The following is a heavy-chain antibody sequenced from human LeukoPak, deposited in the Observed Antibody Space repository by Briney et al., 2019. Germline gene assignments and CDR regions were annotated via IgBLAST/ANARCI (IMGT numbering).Heavy chain of an antibody. CDR3: ARQRPHYYYYGMDV. Sequence: KPSETLSLTCTVSGGSISSHYWSWIRQPPGKGPEWIGYIYYSGSTNYNPPLKSRVTISVDTSKHQFSLKLSSVTAADPAVYYCARQRPHYYYYGMDVWGQGTTVTVSS. V-gene: IGHV4-59*08. J-gene: IGHJ6*02. CDR2: IYYSGST. CDR1: GGSISSHY.